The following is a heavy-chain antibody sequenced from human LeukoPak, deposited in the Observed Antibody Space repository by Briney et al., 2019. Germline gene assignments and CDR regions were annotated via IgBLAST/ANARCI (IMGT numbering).Heavy chain of an antibody. J-gene: IGHJ6*02. V-gene: IGHV4-34*01. CDR1: RGSFSGYY. CDR2: INHSGST. CDR3: ARVPYGSGSLASSRYYTFYGMDV. D-gene: IGHD3-10*01. Sequence: SETLSLICAVYRGSFSGYYWSWIRQPPGKGLEWIGEINHSGSTNYKPSLKGRATISVDTSKNQFSLKLTSVTAADTAVYYCARVPYGSGSLASSRYYTFYGMDVWGQGTTVTVSS.